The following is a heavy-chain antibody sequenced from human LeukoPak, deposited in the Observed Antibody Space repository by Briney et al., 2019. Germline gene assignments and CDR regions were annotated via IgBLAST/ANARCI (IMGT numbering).Heavy chain of an antibody. J-gene: IGHJ3*02. Sequence: GGSLRLSCAASGITFSSYALSWVRQAPGKGLEWVSAISGSGDSTYYADSVKGRFTISRDNSKNTVSLQMNSLRAEDTAVYYCARCGLRWSLPMVAFDIWGQGTMVTVSS. CDR1: GITFSSYA. D-gene: IGHD4-23*01. CDR3: ARCGLRWSLPMVAFDI. V-gene: IGHV3-23*01. CDR2: ISGSGDST.